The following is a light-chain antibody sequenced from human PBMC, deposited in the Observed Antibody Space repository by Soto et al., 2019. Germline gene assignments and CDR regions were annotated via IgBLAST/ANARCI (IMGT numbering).Light chain of an antibody. CDR3: AAWDDNLNGYV. J-gene: IGLJ1*01. CDR1: SSNIGNNH. Sequence: QSVLTQSPSTSATPGQRVTISCSGSSSNIGNNHASWYKHLPGTAPKLLIYSNYQRPAGVTDRFSGSKSGTSASLVISGLQSEDEADYFCAAWDDNLNGYVFGSGTKVTVL. V-gene: IGLV1-44*01. CDR2: SNY.